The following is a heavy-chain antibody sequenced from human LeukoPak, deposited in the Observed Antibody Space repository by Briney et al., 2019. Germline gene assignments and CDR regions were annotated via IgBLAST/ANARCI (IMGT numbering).Heavy chain of an antibody. V-gene: IGHV1-69*13. Sequence: ASVKVSCKASGGTFSSYAISWVRQAPGQGLEWMGGIIPIFGTANYAQKFQGRVTITADESTSTAYMGLSSLRSEDTAVYYCASSRITMIVVVIPEYYFDYWGQGTLVTVSS. D-gene: IGHD3-22*01. J-gene: IGHJ4*02. CDR3: ASSRITMIVVVIPEYYFDY. CDR2: IIPIFGTA. CDR1: GGTFSSYA.